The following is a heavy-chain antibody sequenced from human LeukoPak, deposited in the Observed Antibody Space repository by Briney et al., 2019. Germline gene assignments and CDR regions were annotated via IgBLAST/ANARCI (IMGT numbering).Heavy chain of an antibody. CDR1: GFTFSSYS. CDR3: ARVSGTFGELY. CDR2: ISTSSSYI. D-gene: IGHD3-10*01. Sequence: GGSLRLSCAASGFTFSSYSMNWVRQAPGKGLEWVSSISTSSSYIYYADSVKGRFAISRDNAKNSLYLQMNSLRAEDTAVYYCARVSGTFGELYWGQGTLVTVSS. V-gene: IGHV3-21*01. J-gene: IGHJ4*02.